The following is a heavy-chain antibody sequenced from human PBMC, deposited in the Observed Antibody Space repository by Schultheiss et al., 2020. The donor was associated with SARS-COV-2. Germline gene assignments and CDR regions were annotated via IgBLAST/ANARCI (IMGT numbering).Heavy chain of an antibody. CDR2: ISGSGGST. CDR1: GFTFSSYA. V-gene: IGHV3-23*01. Sequence: GGSLRLSCAASGFTFSSYAMSWVRQAPGKGLEWVSAISGSGGSTYYADSVKGRFTISRDNSKNTLYLQMNSLRAEDTAVYYCARDLFTYCGGDCYPDYWGQGTLVTVSS. CDR3: ARDLFTYCGGDCYPDY. D-gene: IGHD2-21*01. J-gene: IGHJ4*02.